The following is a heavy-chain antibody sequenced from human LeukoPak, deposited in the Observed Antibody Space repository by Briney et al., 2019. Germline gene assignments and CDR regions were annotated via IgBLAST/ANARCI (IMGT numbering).Heavy chain of an antibody. V-gene: IGHV3-21*06. Sequence: PGGSLRLSCAASGFTLSTYDMHWVRQAPGKGLEWVSYISSSSSSNIYDADSMKGRFTLSRDNTKNSLYLQMNSLRDEDTAVYYCARGGYSSSSYFYYYMDVWGKGTTVTVSS. D-gene: IGHD6-6*01. CDR3: ARGGYSSSSYFYYYMDV. CDR1: GFTLSTYD. J-gene: IGHJ6*03. CDR2: ISSSSSSNI.